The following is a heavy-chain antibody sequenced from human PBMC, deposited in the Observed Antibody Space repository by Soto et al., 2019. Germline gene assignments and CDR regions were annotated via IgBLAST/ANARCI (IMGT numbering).Heavy chain of an antibody. CDR2: IYPGDSDT. V-gene: IGHV5-51*01. CDR3: ARAGYCSSTSCSHYYYYGMDV. D-gene: IGHD2-2*01. J-gene: IGHJ6*02. CDR1: GYSFTSYW. Sequence: SGESLKISCKGSGYSFTSYWIGWVRQMPGKGLEWMGIIYPGDSDTRYSPSFQDQVTISADKSISTAYLQWSSLKASDTAMYYCARAGYCSSTSCSHYYYYGMDVWGQGTTVTVSS.